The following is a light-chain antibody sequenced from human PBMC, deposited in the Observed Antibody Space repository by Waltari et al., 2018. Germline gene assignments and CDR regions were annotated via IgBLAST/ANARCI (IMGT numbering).Light chain of an antibody. Sequence: DIVMTQSPDSLAVSLRERATINFTSSQTVLYNSNNKNYLAWYQQKPGQPPQLLIYWASTRESGVPDRFSVSGSGTDFSLTISSLQAEDVAVYYCQQYYTTPLTFGGGTKVEIK. J-gene: IGKJ4*01. CDR1: QTVLYNSNNKNY. V-gene: IGKV4-1*01. CDR3: QQYYTTPLT. CDR2: WAS.